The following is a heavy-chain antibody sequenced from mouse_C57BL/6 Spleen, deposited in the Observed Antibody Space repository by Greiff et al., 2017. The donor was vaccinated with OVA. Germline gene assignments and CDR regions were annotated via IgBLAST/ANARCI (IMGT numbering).Heavy chain of an antibody. CDR3: ARGGVYYGSSPSFDY. CDR2: INPSTGGT. D-gene: IGHD1-1*01. CDR1: GYSFTGYY. Sequence: EVQLQQSGPELVKPGASVKISCKASGYSFTGYYMNWVKQSPEKSLEWIGEINPSTGGTTYNQKFKAKATLTVDKSSSTAYMQLKSLTSEDSAVYYCARGGVYYGSSPSFDYWGQGTTLTVSS. J-gene: IGHJ2*01. V-gene: IGHV1-42*01.